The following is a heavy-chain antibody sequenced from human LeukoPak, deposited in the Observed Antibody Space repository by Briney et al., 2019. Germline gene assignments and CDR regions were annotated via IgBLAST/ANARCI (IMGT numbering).Heavy chain of an antibody. Sequence: GGSLRLSCAASGFTFSSYAMSWVRQAPGKGLEWVSGISGSGGSTYYADSVKGRFTISRGNSKNTLYLQMNSLSAEDTAVYYCAKDLSPLYYYYGMDVWGQGTTVTVSS. V-gene: IGHV3-23*01. CDR3: AKDLSPLYYYYGMDV. CDR1: GFTFSSYA. J-gene: IGHJ6*02. CDR2: ISGSGGST.